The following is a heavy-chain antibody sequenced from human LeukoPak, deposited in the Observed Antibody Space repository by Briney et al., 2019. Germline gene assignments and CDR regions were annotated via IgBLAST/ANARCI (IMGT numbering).Heavy chain of an antibody. CDR2: IKEDGTQR. CDR1: GFTFKYYW. J-gene: IGHJ4*02. V-gene: IGHV3-7*01. Sequence: SGGSLRLSCAPSGFTFKYYWIACVRLAPGKGLEWVAHIKEDGTQRYYVDSVKGRFTISRDDAKNSLYLQMDTLTDEDTAVYYCVRGGWELDYWGQGVLVTVSS. CDR3: VRGGWELDY. D-gene: IGHD4-23*01.